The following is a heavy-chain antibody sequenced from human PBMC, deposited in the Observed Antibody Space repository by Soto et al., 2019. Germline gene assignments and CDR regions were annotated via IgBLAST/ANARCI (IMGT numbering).Heavy chain of an antibody. CDR1: GGTFSSYA. Sequence: GASVKVSCKASGGTFSSYAISWVRQAPGQGLEWMGGIIPIFGTANYAQKFQGRVTITADEPTSTAYMELSSLSSEDTAVYYCARAGRRSIGYCSSTSCHGGFDYWGQGTLVTVSS. D-gene: IGHD2-2*01. V-gene: IGHV1-69*13. J-gene: IGHJ4*02. CDR2: IIPIFGTA. CDR3: ARAGRRSIGYCSSTSCHGGFDY.